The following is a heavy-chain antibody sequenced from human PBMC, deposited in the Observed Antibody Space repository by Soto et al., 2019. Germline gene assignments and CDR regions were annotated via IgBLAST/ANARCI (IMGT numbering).Heavy chain of an antibody. Sequence: GGSLRLSCAASGFTFSSYAMHWVRQAPGKGLEWVAVISYDGSNKYYADSVKGRFTISRDNSKNTLYLQMNSLRAEDTAVYYCARDFVEWSTYYYYGMDVWGQGTTVTVSS. CDR1: GFTFSSYA. V-gene: IGHV3-30-3*01. J-gene: IGHJ6*02. D-gene: IGHD3-3*01. CDR3: ARDFVEWSTYYYYGMDV. CDR2: ISYDGSNK.